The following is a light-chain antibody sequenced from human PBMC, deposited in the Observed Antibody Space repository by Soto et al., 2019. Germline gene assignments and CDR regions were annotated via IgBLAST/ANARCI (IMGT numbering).Light chain of an antibody. Sequence: QSALTQPPSASGSPGQSVTISCSGTSRDVGYSNYVAWYQQHPGKAPKLIIYEVNKRPSGVPDRFSGSKSGYTASLTVSGLQAEDAADYYCCSFSENTFFVFGSGTKV. CDR2: EVN. CDR3: CSFSENTFFV. V-gene: IGLV2-8*01. CDR1: SRDVGYSNY. J-gene: IGLJ1*01.